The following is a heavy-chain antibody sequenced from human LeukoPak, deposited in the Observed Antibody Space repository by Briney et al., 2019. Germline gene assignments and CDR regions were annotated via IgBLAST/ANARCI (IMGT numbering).Heavy chain of an antibody. CDR1: GYTFTSYD. V-gene: IGHV1-8*01. J-gene: IGHJ4*02. Sequence: ASVKVSCKASGYTFTSYDINWVRQATGQGLEWMGWMNPNSGNTGYAQKFQGRVTMTRNTSISTAYMELSSLRSEDTAVYYCARGLSVRNYDSSGYSYDYWGQGILVTVSS. CDR2: MNPNSGNT. D-gene: IGHD3-22*01. CDR3: ARGLSVRNYDSSGYSYDY.